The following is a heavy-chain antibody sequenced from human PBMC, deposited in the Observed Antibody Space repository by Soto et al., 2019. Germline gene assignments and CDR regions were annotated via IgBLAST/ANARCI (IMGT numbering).Heavy chain of an antibody. J-gene: IGHJ4*02. Sequence: GESLKISCKGSGYSFSTYSIDWVRQMPGKGLEWMGNIHSGDSNARYSPSFQGQVTISVDKSISTAYLQWSSLKASDTALYYWATWRSSHWFDYWGQGNLVTSPQ. D-gene: IGHD2-2*01. CDR2: IHSGDSNA. V-gene: IGHV5-51*03. CDR1: GYSFSTYS. CDR3: ATWRSSHWFDY.